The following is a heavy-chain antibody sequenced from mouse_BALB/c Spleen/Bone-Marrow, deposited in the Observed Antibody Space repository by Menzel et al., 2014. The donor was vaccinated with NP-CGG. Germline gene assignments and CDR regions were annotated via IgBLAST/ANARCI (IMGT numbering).Heavy chain of an antibody. CDR3: TRSYDYDGSYAMDY. Sequence: QVELQQSGPELVKPGASVRISCKASGYTFTSYYIHWAKQRPGQGLEWIGWIYPGNVNTKYNEKFKGKATLTADKSSSPAYMKDSSQTSEDSAVYFCTRSYDYDGSYAMDYWGQGASVTVSS. V-gene: IGHV1S56*01. D-gene: IGHD2-4*01. CDR1: GYTFTSYY. CDR2: IYPGNVNT. J-gene: IGHJ4*01.